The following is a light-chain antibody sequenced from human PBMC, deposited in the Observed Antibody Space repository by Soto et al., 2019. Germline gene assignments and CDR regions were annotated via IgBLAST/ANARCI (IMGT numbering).Light chain of an antibody. V-gene: IGKV1-12*01. CDR3: QQTNYYTYT. J-gene: IGKJ2*01. CDR1: QGISTW. CDR2: AAS. Sequence: DIQLTQSPSSVSASVGDSVTLTCRASQGISTWLAWYQQRPGKAPQLLIFAASSLQSGVPSRFSGSGSGTDFTLTISSLQPEDFATYYCQQTNYYTYTFGQGTKVDIX.